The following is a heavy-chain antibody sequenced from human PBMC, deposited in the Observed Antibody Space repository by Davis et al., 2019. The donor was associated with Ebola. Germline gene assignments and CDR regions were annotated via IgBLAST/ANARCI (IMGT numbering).Heavy chain of an antibody. Sequence: GSLRLSCTVSGGSISSSGYYWGWIRQPPGKGLEWIGEINHSGSTNYNPSLKSRVTISVDTSKNQFSLKLSSVTAADTAVYYCARDVDSYGSGYYYGMDVWGKGTTVTVSS. V-gene: IGHV4-39*07. CDR1: GGSISSSGYY. J-gene: IGHJ6*04. CDR2: INHSGST. D-gene: IGHD5-18*01. CDR3: ARDVDSYGSGYYYGMDV.